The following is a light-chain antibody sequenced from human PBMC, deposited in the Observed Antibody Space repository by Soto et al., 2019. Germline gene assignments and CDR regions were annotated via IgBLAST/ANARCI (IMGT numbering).Light chain of an antibody. Sequence: QLVLTQSPSASASLGASVKLTCALSSGHSSYAIAWHQQQPEKGPRYLMKLDSAGGHSKGDGIPDRFSGSSSGADRYLTISSLQSEDEADYCCQTWGTGIRVFGGGTQLTVL. V-gene: IGLV4-69*01. CDR3: QTWGTGIRV. CDR1: SGHSSYA. J-gene: IGLJ3*02. CDR2: LDSAGGH.